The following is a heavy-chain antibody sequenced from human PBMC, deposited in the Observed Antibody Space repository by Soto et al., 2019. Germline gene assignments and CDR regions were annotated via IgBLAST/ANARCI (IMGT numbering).Heavy chain of an antibody. Sequence: GESLKISCKGSGYSFTSYWISWVRQMPGKGLEWMGRIDPSDSYTNYSPSFQGHVTISADKSISTAYLQWSSLKASDTAMYYWARRHSSSDRWYYGMDVWVQGTTVTVSS. CDR2: IDPSDSYT. CDR1: GYSFTSYW. CDR3: ARRHSSSDRWYYGMDV. V-gene: IGHV5-10-1*01. D-gene: IGHD6-6*01. J-gene: IGHJ6*02.